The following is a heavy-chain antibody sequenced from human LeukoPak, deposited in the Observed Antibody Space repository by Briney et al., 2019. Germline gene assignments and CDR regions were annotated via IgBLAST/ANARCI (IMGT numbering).Heavy chain of an antibody. V-gene: IGHV3-23*01. CDR2: IRGSGPSM. CDR3: AKADTFGVARLYYFDS. CDR1: GFIFSNYA. J-gene: IGHJ4*01. D-gene: IGHD3-3*01. Sequence: PGGSLRLSCAASGFIFSNYAMGWVRQAPGKGLEWVSGIRGSGPSMYYADSVKGRFTISRDNSKNIVYLQMDSLRVEDTAIYYCAKADTFGVARLYYFDSWGHGTPVTVSS.